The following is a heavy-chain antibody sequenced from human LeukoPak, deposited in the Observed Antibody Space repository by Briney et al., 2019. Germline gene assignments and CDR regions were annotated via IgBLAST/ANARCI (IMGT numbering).Heavy chain of an antibody. CDR2: ISYDGSYK. J-gene: IGHJ6*03. CDR1: GFTFRSYA. CDR3: AREPGTAFYYYYYMDV. V-gene: IGHV3-30*04. Sequence: GGSLRLSCAASGFTFRSYAMHWVRQAPGKGLEWVAVISYDGSYKSYADSVKGRFTISRDNSKNTLYLQMNSLRAEDTAVYYCAREPGTAFYYYYYMDVWGKGTTVTVSS. D-gene: IGHD1-1*01.